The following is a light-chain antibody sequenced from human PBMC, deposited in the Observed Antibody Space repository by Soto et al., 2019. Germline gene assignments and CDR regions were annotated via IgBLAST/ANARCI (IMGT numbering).Light chain of an antibody. CDR2: DVS. CDR3: SSYTSSSTLGV. Sequence: SALTQPASVSGSHGQSITISCTGTSSDVGGYNYVSWYQQHPGKAPKLMIYDVSNRPSGVSNRFSGSKSGNTASLTISGLQAEDEADYYCSSYTSSSTLGVFGTGTKVTVL. V-gene: IGLV2-14*01. CDR1: SSDVGGYNY. J-gene: IGLJ1*01.